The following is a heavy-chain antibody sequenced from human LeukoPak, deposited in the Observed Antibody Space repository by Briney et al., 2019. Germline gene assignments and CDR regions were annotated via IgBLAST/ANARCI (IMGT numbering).Heavy chain of an antibody. CDR3: ARTLYYYDSSGYSYYFDY. J-gene: IGHJ4*02. CDR2: IYYSGST. V-gene: IGHV4-59*01. D-gene: IGHD3-22*01. CDR1: GGSISSYY. Sequence: PSETLSLTCTVSGGSISSYYWSWIRQPPGKGLEWIGYIYYSGSTNYNPSLKSRVTISVDTSKNQFSLKLSSVTAADTAVYYCARTLYYYDSSGYSYYFDYWGQGTLVTVSS.